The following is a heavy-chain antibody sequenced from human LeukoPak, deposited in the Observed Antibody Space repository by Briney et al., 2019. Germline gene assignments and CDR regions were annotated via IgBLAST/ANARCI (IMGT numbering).Heavy chain of an antibody. Sequence: PGGSLRLSCAASGFSFSSFGMHWVRQAPGKGLEWVAVIWYDRSNEDYSDSVKGRFTISRDNSMNTLYLQMDSLSGDDTAVYYCARDNGGWFDSWGRGTLVTVSS. D-gene: IGHD3-10*01. V-gene: IGHV3-33*01. CDR3: ARDNGGWFDS. CDR1: GFSFSSFG. CDR2: IWYDRSNE. J-gene: IGHJ5*01.